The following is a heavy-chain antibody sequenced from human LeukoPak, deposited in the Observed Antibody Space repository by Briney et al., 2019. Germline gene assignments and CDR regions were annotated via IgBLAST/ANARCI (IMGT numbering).Heavy chain of an antibody. CDR3: ARYTSGQYYFDY. CDR1: GGSISSGDYF. CDR2: IYYTGSA. V-gene: IGHV4-30-4*01. J-gene: IGHJ4*02. Sequence: TSQTLFLTCTVSGGSISSGDYFWSWIRQPPGKGLEWIGYIYYTGSAYYNPSLKSRVTISVDTSKNQFSLKLSSVTAADTAVYYCARYTSGQYYFDYWGQGTLVTVSS. D-gene: IGHD6-19*01.